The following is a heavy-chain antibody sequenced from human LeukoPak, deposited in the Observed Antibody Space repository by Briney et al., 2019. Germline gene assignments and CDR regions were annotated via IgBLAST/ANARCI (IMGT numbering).Heavy chain of an antibody. J-gene: IGHJ4*02. V-gene: IGHV1-18*01. D-gene: IGHD1-26*01. CDR2: IIPYNGKT. CDR1: GYTFTSYG. CDR3: AKGDTTWELPHDD. Sequence: ASVKVSCKASGYTFTSYGVTWVRQAPGQGLEWMGWIIPYNGKTNYAQKLQGRVTMTTDTSTSTAYMELRSLRSDDTAVYYCAKGDTTWELPHDDWGQGTLVTVSS.